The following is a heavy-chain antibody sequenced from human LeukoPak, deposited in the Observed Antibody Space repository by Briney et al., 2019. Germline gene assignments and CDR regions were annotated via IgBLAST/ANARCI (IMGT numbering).Heavy chain of an antibody. Sequence: GRSLRLSCAASGFTFDDYAMHWVRQAPGKGLEWVSGISWNSGSIGYADSVKGRFTISRDNAKNSLYLQMNSLRAEDTALYYCAKVLKYYYDSSGSRGAFDIWGQGTMVTVSS. V-gene: IGHV3-9*01. J-gene: IGHJ3*02. D-gene: IGHD3-22*01. CDR3: AKVLKYYYDSSGSRGAFDI. CDR1: GFTFDDYA. CDR2: ISWNSGSI.